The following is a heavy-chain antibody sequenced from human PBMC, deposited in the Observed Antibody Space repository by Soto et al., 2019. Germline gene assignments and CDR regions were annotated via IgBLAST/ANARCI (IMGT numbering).Heavy chain of an antibody. J-gene: IGHJ5*02. D-gene: IGHD3-3*01. Sequence: ASVKVSCKASGYTFTSYGISWVRQAPGQGLEWMGWISAYNGNTNYAQKLQGRVTMTTDTSTSTAYMELRSLSSVTAADTAVYYCARAYDFRGLDPWGQGTLVTVSS. CDR2: ISAYNGNT. CDR3: ARAYDFRGLDP. V-gene: IGHV1-18*01. CDR1: GYTFTSYG.